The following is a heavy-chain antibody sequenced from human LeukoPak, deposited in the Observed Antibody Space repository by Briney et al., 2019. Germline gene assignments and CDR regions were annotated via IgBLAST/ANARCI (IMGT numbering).Heavy chain of an antibody. D-gene: IGHD3-22*01. V-gene: IGHV3-7*04. J-gene: IGHJ4*02. CDR2: IKQDGSEK. Sequence: ETLSLTCTVSGASISSSVYYWGWIRQAPGKGLEWVANIKQDGSEKYYVDSVKGRFTISRDNAENSLYLQMNSLRGEDTAVYYCARGHTMIAFGGGQGTLVTVSS. CDR3: ARGHTMIAFG. CDR1: GASISSSVYY.